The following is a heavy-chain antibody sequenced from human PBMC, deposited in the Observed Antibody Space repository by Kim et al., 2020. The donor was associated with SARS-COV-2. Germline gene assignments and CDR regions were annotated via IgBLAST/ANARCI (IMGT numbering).Heavy chain of an antibody. CDR3: ARVNFAEFNYGMDV. Sequence: NPSLKSRVTISVDTSKNQFSLKLSSVTAADTAVYYCARVNFAEFNYGMDVWGQGTTVTVSS. V-gene: IGHV4-31*02. D-gene: IGHD3-10*01. J-gene: IGHJ6*02.